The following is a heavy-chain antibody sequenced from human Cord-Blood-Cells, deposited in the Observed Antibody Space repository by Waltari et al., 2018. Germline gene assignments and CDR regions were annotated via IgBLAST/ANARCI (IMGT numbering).Heavy chain of an antibody. CDR2: IYTSGST. V-gene: IGHV4-4*07. CDR1: GGSISSYY. Sequence: VKPSETLSLTCTVSGGSISSYYWSWIRQPAGKGLEWIGRIYTSGSTNYNPSLKSRVTMSVDTSKNQFSLKLSSVTAADTAVYYCARDSDSSSWYWFDPWGQGTLVTVSS. CDR3: ARDSDSSSWYWFDP. J-gene: IGHJ5*02. D-gene: IGHD6-13*01.